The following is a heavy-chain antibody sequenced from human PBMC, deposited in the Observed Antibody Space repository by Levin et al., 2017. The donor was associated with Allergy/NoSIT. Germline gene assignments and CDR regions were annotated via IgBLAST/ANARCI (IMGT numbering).Heavy chain of an antibody. CDR3: ARDWAFYFDC. Sequence: LSLTCAASGFTFSIYQMHWVRQAPGKGLVWVSRINSDGSDTSYADSVRGRFTISRDNAKNTLYLQMNSLRAEDTAVYYCARDWAFYFDCWGQGTLVTVSS. D-gene: IGHD3-16*01. CDR2: INSDGSDT. J-gene: IGHJ4*02. V-gene: IGHV3-74*01. CDR1: GFTFSIYQ.